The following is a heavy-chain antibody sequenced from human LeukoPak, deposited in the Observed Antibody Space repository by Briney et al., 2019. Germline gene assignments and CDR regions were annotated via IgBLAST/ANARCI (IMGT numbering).Heavy chain of an antibody. V-gene: IGHV4-59*01. D-gene: IGHD3-22*01. Sequence: PSETLSLTCTVSGGSISSYYWSWIQQPPGKGLEWIGYIYYSGSTNYNPSLKSRVTISVDTSKNQFSLKLSSVTAADTAVYYCARAGGSGYLFDYWGQGTLVTVSS. CDR3: ARAGGSGYLFDY. CDR2: IYYSGST. CDR1: GGSISSYY. J-gene: IGHJ4*02.